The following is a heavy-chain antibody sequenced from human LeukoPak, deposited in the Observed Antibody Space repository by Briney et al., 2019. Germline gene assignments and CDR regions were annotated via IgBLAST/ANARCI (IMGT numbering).Heavy chain of an antibody. D-gene: IGHD6-19*01. V-gene: IGHV4-61*05. CDR2: IYYSGST. J-gene: IGHJ6*03. CDR3: ASVSGWYPQDYYYYMDV. CDR1: GGSISSSSYS. Sequence: SETLSLTCSVSGGSISSSSYSWGWIRQPPGKGLEWIGYIYYSGSTNYNPSLKSRVTISVDTSKNQFSLKLSSVTAADTAVYYCASVSGWYPQDYYYYMDVWGKGTTVTISS.